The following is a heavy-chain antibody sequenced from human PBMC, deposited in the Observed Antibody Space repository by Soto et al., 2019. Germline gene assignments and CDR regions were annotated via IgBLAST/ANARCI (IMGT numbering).Heavy chain of an antibody. CDR2: ITPILGET. V-gene: IGHV1-69*14. D-gene: IGHD5-18*01. CDR1: GGTFSTYT. Sequence: VHLVQSGTEVRKPGSSVTVSCKVSGGTFSTYTISWVRQAPGQGLQWMGAITPILGETTYAQHFQGRVFITADISATTAYMELSDLTSEDTAMYYCGRVPRYSFPTSDSLDQWGQGTRVTVSS. J-gene: IGHJ4*02. CDR3: GRVPRYSFPTSDSLDQ.